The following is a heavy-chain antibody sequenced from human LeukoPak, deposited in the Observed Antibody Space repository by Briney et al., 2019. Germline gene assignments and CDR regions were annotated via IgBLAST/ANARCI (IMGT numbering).Heavy chain of an antibody. J-gene: IGHJ5*02. CDR1: GGTFSSYA. D-gene: IGHD3-3*01. CDR3: ARDRGVLWYDFWSGYLGFDP. Sequence: GASVKVSCKASGGTFSSYAISWVRQAPGQGLEWMGGIIPIFGTANYAQKFQGRVTITADKSTSTAYMELSSLRSEDTAVYYCARDRGVLWYDFWSGYLGFDPWGQGTLVTVSS. CDR2: IIPIFGTA. V-gene: IGHV1-69*06.